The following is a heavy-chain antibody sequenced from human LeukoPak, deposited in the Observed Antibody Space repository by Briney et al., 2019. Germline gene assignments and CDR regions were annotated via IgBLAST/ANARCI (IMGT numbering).Heavy chain of an antibody. D-gene: IGHD3-10*01. J-gene: IGHJ4*02. Sequence: SETLSLTCTVSGGAISSYYWSWIRQPPGKGLEWIGYIYYSGSTNYNPSLKSRVTISVDTSKNQFSLKLSSVTAADTAVYYCAREGDGSGSYQYYFDYWGQGTLVTVSS. CDR1: GGAISSYY. CDR2: IYYSGST. CDR3: AREGDGSGSYQYYFDY. V-gene: IGHV4-59*01.